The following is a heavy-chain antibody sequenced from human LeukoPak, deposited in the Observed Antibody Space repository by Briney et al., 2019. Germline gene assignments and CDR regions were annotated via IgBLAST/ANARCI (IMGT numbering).Heavy chain of an antibody. CDR2: ILYSGTT. D-gene: IGHD5-12*01. CDR3: ARMGVYSGYATH. J-gene: IGHJ4*02. V-gene: IGHV4-59*08. Sequence: SETLSLTCTVSGDSISRYYWSWIRQPPGKALEWSGYILYSGTTNSNPSLKSRVHIPVDTSKNQLSLTQDSVTAADTAVYYCARMGVYSGYATHWGQGTLVTVSS. CDR1: GDSISRYY.